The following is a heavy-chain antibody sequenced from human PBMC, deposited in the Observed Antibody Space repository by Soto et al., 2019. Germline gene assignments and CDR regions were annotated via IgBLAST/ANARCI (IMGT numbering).Heavy chain of an antibody. CDR2: IWYDGSNK. D-gene: IGHD3-10*01. V-gene: IGHV3-33*01. CDR3: ARERAFSTKVRGGNGMYV. J-gene: IGHJ6*02. Sequence: QVQLVESGGGVVQPGRSLRLSCAASGFTFSSYGMHWVRQAPGKGLEWVAVIWYDGSNKYYADSVKGRFTISRDNSKNTLYLQMNGLRAEDTAVYYCARERAFSTKVRGGNGMYVWGQGTTVTVSS. CDR1: GFTFSSYG.